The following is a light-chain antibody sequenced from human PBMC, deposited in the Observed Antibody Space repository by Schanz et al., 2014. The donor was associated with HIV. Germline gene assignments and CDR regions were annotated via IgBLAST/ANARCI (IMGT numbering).Light chain of an antibody. CDR3: SSSSTNTCV. Sequence: QSALTQPASVSGSPGQSVTISCTGTSSDVGCYNRVSWYQQPPGAAPKLMIYEVSNRPSGVPDRFSGSKSGNTASLTISGLQAEDEAEYFCSSSSTNTCVFGGGTQLTVL. V-gene: IGLV2-18*02. CDR2: EVS. CDR1: SSDVGCYNR. J-gene: IGLJ7*01.